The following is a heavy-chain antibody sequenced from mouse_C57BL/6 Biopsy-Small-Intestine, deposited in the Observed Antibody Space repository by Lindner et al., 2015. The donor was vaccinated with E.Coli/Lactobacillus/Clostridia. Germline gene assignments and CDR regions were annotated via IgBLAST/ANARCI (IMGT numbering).Heavy chain of an antibody. CDR1: GYTFTSYG. CDR2: IYPRSGNT. Sequence: VQLQESGPELARPGASVKLSCKASGYTFTSYGISWVKQRTGQGLEWIGEIYPRSGNTYYNEKFKGKATLTADKSSSTAYMELRSLTSEDSAVYFCAREGGYAMDYWGQGTSVTVSS. V-gene: IGHV1-81*01. J-gene: IGHJ4*01. CDR3: AREGGYAMDY.